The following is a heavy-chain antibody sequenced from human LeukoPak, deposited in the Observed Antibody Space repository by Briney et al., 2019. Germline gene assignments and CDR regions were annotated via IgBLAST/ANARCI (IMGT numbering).Heavy chain of an antibody. V-gene: IGHV4-34*01. J-gene: IGHJ4*02. CDR2: INHSGST. CDR3: ARRQPWLQSEDY. Sequence: SETLSLTCAVYGGSFSGYYWSWIRQPPGKGLEWIGEINHSGSTNYNPSLKSRVTISVDTSKNQFSLELSSVTAADTAVYYCARRQPWLQSEDYWGQGTLVTVSS. D-gene: IGHD5-24*01. CDR1: GGSFSGYY.